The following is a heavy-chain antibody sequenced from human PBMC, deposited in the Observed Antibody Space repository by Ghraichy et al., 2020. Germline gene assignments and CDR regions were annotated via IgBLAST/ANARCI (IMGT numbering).Heavy chain of an antibody. CDR1: GYTFTSYG. Sequence: ASVKVSCKASGYTFTSYGISWVRQAPGQGLEWMGWISAYNGNTNYAQKLQGRVTMTTDTSTSTAYMELRSLRSDDTAVYYCARDGVYYDSSGYQPSFDYWGQGTLVTVSS. CDR2: ISAYNGNT. J-gene: IGHJ4*02. D-gene: IGHD3-22*01. CDR3: ARDGVYYDSSGYQPSFDY. V-gene: IGHV1-18*01.